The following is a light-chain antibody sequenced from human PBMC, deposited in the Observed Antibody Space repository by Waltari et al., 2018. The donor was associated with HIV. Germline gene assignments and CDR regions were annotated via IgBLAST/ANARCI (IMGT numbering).Light chain of an antibody. CDR2: AVS. V-gene: IGKV1-NL1*01. CDR3: QQYYSDPMYT. J-gene: IGKJ2*01. CDR1: EGISNS. Sequence: DIQMTQSPSSLSASDVERVTITCRASEGISNSLAWYQQQPGKAPKLLLYAVSTLESGVPSRFSGSGSGTDYTLTISSLHPEDFATYYCQQYYSDPMYTFGQGTKLEIK.